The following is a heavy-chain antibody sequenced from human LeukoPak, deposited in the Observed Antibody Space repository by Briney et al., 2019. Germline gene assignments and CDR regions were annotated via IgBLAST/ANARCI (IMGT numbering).Heavy chain of an antibody. CDR1: GFTFSSYA. D-gene: IGHD2-21*01. Sequence: GGSLRLSCAASGFTFSSYAMHWVRQAPGKGLEWVAVISYDGSNKYYADSVKGRFTISRDDSKNTVYLQMNSLRAEDTAVYYCARNIPVTRWGYWGQGTLVTVSS. J-gene: IGHJ4*02. V-gene: IGHV3-30*14. CDR2: ISYDGSNK. CDR3: ARNIPVTRWGY.